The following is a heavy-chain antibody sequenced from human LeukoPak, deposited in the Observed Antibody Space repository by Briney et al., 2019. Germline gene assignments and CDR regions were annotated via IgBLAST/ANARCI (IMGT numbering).Heavy chain of an antibody. CDR2: MSSDGNAM. Sequence: GGSLRLSCAASGFTFTAYLRHWVRQAPGKGLEWVAVMSSDGNAMFYADSVKRRLTISRDNSKNTLYLQMNSLRAEDTAVYYCVMYSEYYFDLSASFDYWPQGTLHTVSS. CDR1: GFTFTAYL. D-gene: IGHD3-22*01. CDR3: VMYSEYYFDLSASFDY. J-gene: IGHJ4*02. V-gene: IGHV3-30-3*01.